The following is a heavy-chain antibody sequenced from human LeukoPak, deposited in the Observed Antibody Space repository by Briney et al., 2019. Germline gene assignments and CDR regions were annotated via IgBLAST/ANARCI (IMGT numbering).Heavy chain of an antibody. CDR1: GFTFSSYA. Sequence: PGGSLRLSCAASGFTFSSYAMSWVRQAPGKGLEWVSTTIGSGGRTYYADSVKGRFTISRDNSKNTLYLQMNSLRAEDTAVYYCAKLGIAAAGTIGYWGQGTLVTVSS. CDR3: AKLGIAAAGTIGY. CDR2: TIGSGGRT. V-gene: IGHV3-23*01. J-gene: IGHJ4*02. D-gene: IGHD6-13*01.